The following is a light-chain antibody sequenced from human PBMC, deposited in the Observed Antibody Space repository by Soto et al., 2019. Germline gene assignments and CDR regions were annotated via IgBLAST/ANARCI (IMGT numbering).Light chain of an antibody. Sequence: EIVMTPSPATLSVSPGERATLSCRASQTVSTKLAWYQQKLGQAPRLLIYGASTRATGVPARFSGSGSGTEFTLTISSLQSEDFAVYYCQHYNNWPPETFGQGTKVDIK. V-gene: IGKV3-15*01. CDR3: QHYNNWPPET. CDR2: GAS. J-gene: IGKJ1*01. CDR1: QTVSTK.